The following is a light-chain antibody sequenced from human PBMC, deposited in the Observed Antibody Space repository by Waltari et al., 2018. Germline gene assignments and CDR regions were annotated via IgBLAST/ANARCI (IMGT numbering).Light chain of an antibody. CDR2: EVT. CDR1: SSDVGTYNL. Sequence: QSALTQPASMSGSPGQSITISCTGISSDVGTYNLVSWYQQHPGKAPKLMIYEVTKRPSGVSSRFSASRSGNTASLTISGLQAEDEADYYCCSYNDGPYVFGTGTKVTVL. CDR3: CSYNDGPYV. J-gene: IGLJ1*01. V-gene: IGLV2-23*02.